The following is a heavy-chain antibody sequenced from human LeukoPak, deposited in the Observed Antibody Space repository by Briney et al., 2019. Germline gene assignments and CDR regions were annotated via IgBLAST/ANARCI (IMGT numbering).Heavy chain of an antibody. CDR3: AKVVRGVTPSLPYYYYGMDV. CDR2: ISYDGSNK. CDR1: GFTFSSYG. J-gene: IGHJ6*02. V-gene: IGHV3-30*18. D-gene: IGHD3-10*01. Sequence: RPGGSLRLSCAASGFTFSSYGMHWVRQAPGKGLEWVAVISYDGSNKYYADSVKGRFTISRDNSKNTLYLQMNSLRAEDTAVYYCAKVVRGVTPSLPYYYYGMDVWGQGTTVTVSS.